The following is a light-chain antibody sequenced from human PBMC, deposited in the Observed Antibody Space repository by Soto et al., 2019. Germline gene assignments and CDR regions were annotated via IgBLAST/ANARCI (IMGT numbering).Light chain of an antibody. V-gene: IGKV1-16*01. J-gene: IGKJ1*01. CDR1: QDIGKY. CDR3: MQGTHWPWT. CDR2: SAS. Sequence: DIQMTQSPSSLSASVGDRITITCRASQDIGKYLDWFQQKPGKAPKSLIFSASNLQGGVPDRFSGSGSGTDFTLKISRVEAEDVGVYYCMQGTHWPWTFGQGTKVEIK.